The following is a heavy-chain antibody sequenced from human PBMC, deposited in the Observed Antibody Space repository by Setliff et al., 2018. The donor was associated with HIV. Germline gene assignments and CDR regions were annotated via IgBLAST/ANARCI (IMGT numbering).Heavy chain of an antibody. CDR1: GGVSGGDMGVHD. CDR2: IYDNEKT. Sequence: SETLSLTCSVSGGVSGGDMGVHDWSWIRQPPGKGLEWIGYIYDNEKTFYNPSLKSRVTITVDTSKNQISLQLTSVTAEDTAVYYCARLGQLPIYYYYMDVWGKGTTVTVSS. CDR3: ARLGQLPIYYYYMDV. J-gene: IGHJ6*03. V-gene: IGHV4-61*08. D-gene: IGHD2-2*01.